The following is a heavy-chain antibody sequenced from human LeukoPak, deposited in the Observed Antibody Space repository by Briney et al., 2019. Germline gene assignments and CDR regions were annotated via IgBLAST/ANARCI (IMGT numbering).Heavy chain of an antibody. CDR2: IYYSGST. CDR1: GGSISSGTYY. Sequence: SETLSLTCTVSGGSISSGTYYWGWVRQPPGKGLEWIGTIYYSGSTYYNPSLKSRVTISVDTSKNQFSLKLSSVTAADTAVYYCARRGSGWYYFDYWGQGTLVTVSS. D-gene: IGHD6-19*01. J-gene: IGHJ4*02. V-gene: IGHV4-39*01. CDR3: ARRGSGWYYFDY.